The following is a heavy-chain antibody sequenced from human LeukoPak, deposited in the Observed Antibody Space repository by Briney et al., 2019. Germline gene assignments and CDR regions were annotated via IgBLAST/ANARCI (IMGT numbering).Heavy chain of an antibody. CDR3: ARDCSSTSCYMNWFDP. CDR2: FDPEDGET. D-gene: IGHD2-2*02. CDR1: GYTLTELS. J-gene: IGHJ5*02. V-gene: IGHV1-24*01. Sequence: GASVKVSCKVSGYTLTELSMHWVRQAPGKGLEWMGGFDPEDGETIYAQKFQGRVTMTEDTSTDTAYMELRSLRSDDTAVYYCARDCSSTSCYMNWFDPWGQGTLVTVSS.